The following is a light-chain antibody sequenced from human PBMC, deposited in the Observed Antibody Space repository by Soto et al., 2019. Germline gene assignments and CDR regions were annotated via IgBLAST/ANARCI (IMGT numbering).Light chain of an antibody. J-gene: IGKJ1*01. Sequence: EIVMTQSPATLSVSPGERATLSCRASQSVSSSYLAWYQQKPGQAPRLLIYDASNRATGIPARFRGSGSGTGCARKMCTREPDQFAVYNGQERSNWQIVGQGTKVEIK. V-gene: IGKV3D-20*02. CDR1: QSVSSSY. CDR2: DAS. CDR3: QERSNWQI.